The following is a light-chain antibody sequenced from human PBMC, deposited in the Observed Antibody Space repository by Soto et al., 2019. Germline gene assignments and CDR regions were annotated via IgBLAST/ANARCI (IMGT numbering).Light chain of an antibody. CDR3: QHSTDFT. Sequence: IQMTQSPSTLAASVGDTVTMTCRSSSKWLAWYQKKPGKAPKLLIYDVSNLERGVPPRFSGSTSGAESTLTITGLQPDDLGTYYCQHSTDFTLGQGTKVDIK. CDR2: DVS. V-gene: IGKV1-5*01. CDR1: SSKW. J-gene: IGKJ2*01.